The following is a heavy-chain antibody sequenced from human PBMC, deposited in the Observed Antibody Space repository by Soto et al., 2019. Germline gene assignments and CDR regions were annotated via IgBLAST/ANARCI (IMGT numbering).Heavy chain of an antibody. D-gene: IGHD4-4*01. J-gene: IGHJ4*02. CDR1: GFTFSSYA. CDR2: ISYDGSNK. V-gene: IGHV3-30-3*01. CDR3: ARPYSNLWGYFDY. Sequence: QTGGSLRLSCAASGFTFSSYAMHWVRQAPGKGLEWVAVISYDGSNKYYADSVKGRFTISRDNSKNTLYLQMNSLRAEDTAVYYCARPYSNLWGYFDYWGQGTLVTVSS.